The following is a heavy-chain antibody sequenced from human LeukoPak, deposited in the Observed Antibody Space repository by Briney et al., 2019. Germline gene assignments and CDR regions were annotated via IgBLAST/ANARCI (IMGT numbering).Heavy chain of an antibody. CDR1: GFTFSSYE. D-gene: IGHD3-10*01. CDR2: ISSSGSTI. Sequence: GGSLRLSCAASGFTFSSYEMNWVRQAPGKGLEWVSYISSSGSTIYYADSVKGRFTVSRDNAKNSLYLQMNSLRAEDTAVYYCARDPEGSGSYWGQGTLVTVSS. CDR3: ARDPEGSGSY. V-gene: IGHV3-48*03. J-gene: IGHJ4*02.